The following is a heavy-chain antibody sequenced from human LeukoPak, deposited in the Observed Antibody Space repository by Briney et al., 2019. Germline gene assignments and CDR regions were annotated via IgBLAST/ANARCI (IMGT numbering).Heavy chain of an antibody. CDR2: ISGSGGST. J-gene: IGHJ6*02. D-gene: IGHD3-10*01. CDR1: GFTFSSYA. V-gene: IGHV3-23*01. Sequence: GGSLRLSCAASGFTFSSYAMSWVRQAPGKGLEWVSAISGSGGSTYYADSVKGRFTISRDNSKNTVYLQLNSLRTEDTAMYYCARGPGSGTGGMDVWGQGTTVTVSS. CDR3: ARGPGSGTGGMDV.